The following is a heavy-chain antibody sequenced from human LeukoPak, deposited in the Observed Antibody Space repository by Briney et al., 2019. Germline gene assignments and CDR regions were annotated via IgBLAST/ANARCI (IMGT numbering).Heavy chain of an antibody. CDR3: ARGLGFCSGGSCENWFDP. CDR1: GGSISSGGYT. Sequence: PSQTLSLTCAVSGGSISSGGYTWSWIRQPPGKGVVWIVYSYHSGSTYYNPSLKSRVTISVDRSKNQFSLKLSSVTAADTAVYYCARGLGFCSGGSCENWFDPWGQGTLVTVSS. V-gene: IGHV4-30-2*01. D-gene: IGHD2-15*01. CDR2: SYHSGST. J-gene: IGHJ5*02.